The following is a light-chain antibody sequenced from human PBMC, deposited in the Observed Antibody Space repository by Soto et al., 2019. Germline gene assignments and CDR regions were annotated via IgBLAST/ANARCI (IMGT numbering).Light chain of an antibody. CDR3: QQYYSYPLT. V-gene: IGKV1-8*01. CDR2: AAS. Sequence: AIRMTQSPSSFSASTGDRVTITCRASQGISSYLAWYQQKPGKAPKLLIYAASTLQSGVPSRFSCSGSGTDFILTISCLQSADFATYYCQQYYSYPLTFGGGTKVEIK. CDR1: QGISSY. J-gene: IGKJ4*01.